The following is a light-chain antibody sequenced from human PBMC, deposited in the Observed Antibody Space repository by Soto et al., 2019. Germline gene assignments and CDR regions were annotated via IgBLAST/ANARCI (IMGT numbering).Light chain of an antibody. CDR3: HQYNSYPLT. V-gene: IGKV1-5*01. CDR1: QTISTW. CDR2: DAS. Sequence: DIQMTQSPSSLSGSVGDRVTITCRASQTISTWLAWYQQKPGKAPKLLIYDASSLASGVPSRFSGSGSWTEFTLTISSLQHDDFATDYCHQYNSYPLTFGGGTKVDIK. J-gene: IGKJ4*01.